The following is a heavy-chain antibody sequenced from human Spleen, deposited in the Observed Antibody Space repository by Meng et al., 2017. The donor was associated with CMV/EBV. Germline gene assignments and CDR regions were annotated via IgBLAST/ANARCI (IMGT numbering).Heavy chain of an antibody. Sequence: ASVKVSCKASGYTFTSYDINWVRQATGQGLEWMGWMNPNSGNTGYAQKFQGRVTITRNTSISTAYMELSRLRSDDTAVYYCARETVGDTYYYYYYGMDVWGQGTTVTV. D-gene: IGHD1-26*01. CDR2: MNPNSGNT. CDR3: ARETVGDTYYYYYYGMDV. CDR1: GYTFTSYD. J-gene: IGHJ6*02. V-gene: IGHV1-8*03.